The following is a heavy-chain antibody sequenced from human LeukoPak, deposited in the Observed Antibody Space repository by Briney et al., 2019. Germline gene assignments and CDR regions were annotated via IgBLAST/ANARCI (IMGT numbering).Heavy chain of an antibody. J-gene: IGHJ3*02. D-gene: IGHD3-10*01. Sequence: PGGSLRLSCAASGFTFSSYWMSWVRQAPGKGLEWVANIKQDGSEKYYVDSVKGRFTISRDNAKNSLYLQVNSLRAEDTAVYYCARDLSTYYGSARAFDIWGQGTMVTVSS. CDR1: GFTFSSYW. CDR3: ARDLSTYYGSARAFDI. CDR2: IKQDGSEK. V-gene: IGHV3-7*01.